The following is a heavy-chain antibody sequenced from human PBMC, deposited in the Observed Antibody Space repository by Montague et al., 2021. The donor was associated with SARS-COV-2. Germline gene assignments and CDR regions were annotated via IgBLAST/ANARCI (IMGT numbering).Heavy chain of an antibody. CDR1: GFTFGIYA. J-gene: IGHJ4*02. CDR2: LSGSGGIT. CDR3: AKVRTAYFSGAGSFDFDY. V-gene: IGHV3-23*01. Sequence: SLRLSCAASGFTFGIYAMSWVRQAPGKGLDWVSGLSGSGGITYYAGSVKGRFTISRDNSKNTLFLHMNSLRAEDTAVYYCAKVRTAYFSGAGSFDFDYWGQGSLVTVSS. D-gene: IGHD3-10*01.